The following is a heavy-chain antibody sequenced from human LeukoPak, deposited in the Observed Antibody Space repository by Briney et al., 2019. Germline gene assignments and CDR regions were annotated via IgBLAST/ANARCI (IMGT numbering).Heavy chain of an antibody. CDR1: GGSFSGYY. CDR2: IYHSGST. D-gene: IGHD2-21*01. V-gene: IGHV4-30-2*01. Sequence: SETLSLTCAVYGGSFSGYYWSWIRQPPGKGLEWIGYIYHSGSTYYNPSLKSRVTISVDRSKNQFSLKLSSVTAADTAVYYCARARGGDEGYYFDYWGQGTLVTVSS. CDR3: ARARGGDEGYYFDY. J-gene: IGHJ4*02.